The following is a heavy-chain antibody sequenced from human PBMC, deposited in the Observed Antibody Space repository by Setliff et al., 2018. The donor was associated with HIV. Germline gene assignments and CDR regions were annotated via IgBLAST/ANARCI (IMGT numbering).Heavy chain of an antibody. V-gene: IGHV1-46*01. CDR2: INPGDRST. CDR1: GYTFTSYY. Sequence: GASVKVSCKASGYTFTSYYMQWVRQAPGQGLEWMGIINPGDRSTSYAQNFQGRVTVTRDTSINTVYMELGSLRSDDTAVYYCARGQVVGYTYSGIELWGQGTLVTVSS. D-gene: IGHD5-18*01. J-gene: IGHJ4*02. CDR3: ARGQVVGYTYSGIEL.